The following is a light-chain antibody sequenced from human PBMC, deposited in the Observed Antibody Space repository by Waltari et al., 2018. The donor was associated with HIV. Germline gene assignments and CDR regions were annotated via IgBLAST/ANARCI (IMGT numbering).Light chain of an antibody. V-gene: IGLV2-8*01. CDR1: SSDVGGFDY. J-gene: IGLJ2*01. CDR3: TSYKDANDVV. CDR2: EVN. Sequence: QSALTQPPSASGSPGQSVTISCTGTSSDVGGFDYVSWYHQQPPKAPKLILYEVNRRPSGVPDLFSGSKSCNTASLTVSGLQPEDEGDYYCTSYKDANDVVFGGGTKLTVL.